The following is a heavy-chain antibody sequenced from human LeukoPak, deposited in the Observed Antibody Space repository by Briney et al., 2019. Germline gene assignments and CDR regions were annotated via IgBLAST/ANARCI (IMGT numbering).Heavy chain of an antibody. J-gene: IGHJ4*02. CDR3: AKRGVVIRVILVGFHKEAYYFDS. V-gene: IGHV3-23*01. D-gene: IGHD3-22*01. CDR1: GITLSNYG. Sequence: GGSLRLSCAVSGITLSNYGMTWVRQAPGKGLEWVAGISDSGGRTNYADSVKGRFTISRDNPKNTLYLQMNSLRAEGTAVYFCAKRGVVIRVILVGFHKEAYYFDSWGQGALVTVSS. CDR2: ISDSGGRT.